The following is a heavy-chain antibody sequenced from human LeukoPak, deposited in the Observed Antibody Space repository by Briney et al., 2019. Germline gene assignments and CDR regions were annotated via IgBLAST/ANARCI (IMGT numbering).Heavy chain of an antibody. CDR1: GFTFDDYA. Sequence: GRSLRLSCAASGFTFDDYAMHWVRQAPGKGLEWVGRIKPKTDGETTEYAAPVKDRFSISRDDSKSMMYLQMNSLKTEDTAVYYCITPLPYSAQGGQGTLVTVSS. CDR3: ITPLPYSAQ. D-gene: IGHD2-21*01. J-gene: IGHJ4*02. CDR2: IKPKTDGETT. V-gene: IGHV3-15*07.